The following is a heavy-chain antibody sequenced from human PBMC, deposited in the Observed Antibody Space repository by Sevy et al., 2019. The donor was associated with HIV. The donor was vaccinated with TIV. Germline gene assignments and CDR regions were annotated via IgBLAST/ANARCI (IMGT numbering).Heavy chain of an antibody. CDR3: ARDTEFYDYGDYGPAFMPDY. Sequence: GGSLRLSCAASGFTFSTYGMHWVRQAPGKGLEWVAVIWFDGSNTYYADSVKGRFTNSRDMAKNTLHLQMNSLRAEDTAVYYCARDTEFYDYGDYGPAFMPDYWGQGTLVTVSS. J-gene: IGHJ4*02. D-gene: IGHD4-17*01. CDR1: GFTFSTYG. V-gene: IGHV3-33*01. CDR2: IWFDGSNT.